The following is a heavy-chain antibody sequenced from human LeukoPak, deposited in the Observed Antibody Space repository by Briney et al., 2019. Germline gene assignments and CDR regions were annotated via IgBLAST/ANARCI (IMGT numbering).Heavy chain of an antibody. CDR3: ARDGGDGYNYNWFDP. J-gene: IGHJ5*02. Sequence: PSETLSLTCTVSGGSISSYYWGWIRQPPGKGLEWIGYIYYSGSTNYNPSLKSRVTISVDTSKNQFSLKLSSVTAADTAVYYCARDGGDGYNYNWFDPWGQGTLVTVSS. V-gene: IGHV4-59*01. CDR2: IYYSGST. D-gene: IGHD5-24*01. CDR1: GGSISSYY.